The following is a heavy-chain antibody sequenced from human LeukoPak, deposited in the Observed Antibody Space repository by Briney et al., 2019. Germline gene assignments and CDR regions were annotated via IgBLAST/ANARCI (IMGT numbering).Heavy chain of an antibody. CDR2: IYYSGST. Sequence: SETLSLTCTVSGGSISSYYWSWIRQPPGKGLEWIGYIYYSGSTNYNPSLKSRLTISVDTSKNQFSLKLSSVTAADTAVYYCARRTQLWLHWGQGTLVTVSS. J-gene: IGHJ4*02. CDR3: ARRTQLWLH. D-gene: IGHD5-18*01. V-gene: IGHV4-59*08. CDR1: GGSISSYY.